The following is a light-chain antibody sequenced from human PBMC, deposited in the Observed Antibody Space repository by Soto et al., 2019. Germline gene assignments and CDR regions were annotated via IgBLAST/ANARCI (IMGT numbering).Light chain of an antibody. CDR1: QSVGAT. CDR2: GAS. J-gene: IGKJ4*02. Sequence: EIVMTQSPVTLSVFKWERATLSCRASQSVGATVAWYHQRPGQAPRLLISGASTRATGVPARVSASGSGTAFTLTISSLQSEDFAVYYCQQYNNWPWTFGGGTKVDVK. CDR3: QQYNNWPWT. V-gene: IGKV3-15*01.